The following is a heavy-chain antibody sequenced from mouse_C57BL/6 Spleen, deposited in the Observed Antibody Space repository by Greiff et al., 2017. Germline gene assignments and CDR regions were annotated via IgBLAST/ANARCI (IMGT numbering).Heavy chain of an antibody. D-gene: IGHD4-1*01. Sequence: EVKVVESEGGLVQPGSSMKLSCTASGFTFSDYYMAWVRQVPEKGLEWVANINYDGSSTYYLDSLKIRFIISRDNAKNILFLQMSSLKSEDTATYYCARANWDKYFDVWGTGTTVTVSS. V-gene: IGHV5-16*01. CDR2: INYDGSST. J-gene: IGHJ1*03. CDR3: ARANWDKYFDV. CDR1: GFTFSDYY.